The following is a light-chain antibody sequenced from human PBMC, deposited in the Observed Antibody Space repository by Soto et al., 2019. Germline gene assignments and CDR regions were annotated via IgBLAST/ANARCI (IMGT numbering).Light chain of an antibody. V-gene: IGKV3-15*01. J-gene: IGKJ5*01. Sequence: TLSVSPGERATLSCRASQSVSSNLAWYQQKPGQAPRLLIYGASTRATGIPARFSGSGSGTEFTLTISSLQSEDFAVFYCQQYDNWPITFGQGTRLAIK. CDR2: GAS. CDR3: QQYDNWPIT. CDR1: QSVSSN.